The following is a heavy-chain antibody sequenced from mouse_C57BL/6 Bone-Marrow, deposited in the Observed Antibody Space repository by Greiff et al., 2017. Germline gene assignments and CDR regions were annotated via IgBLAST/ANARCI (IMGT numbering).Heavy chain of an antibody. CDR1: GYTFTTYP. CDR2: FHPNNDAT. D-gene: IGHD2-1*01. J-gene: IGHJ2*01. Sequence: VQLQQSGAELVKPGASVKMSCKASGYTFTTYPIEWMKQNHGKSLEWIGNFHPNNDATKYNEQFKGKATLTVEKSYRTVYLELSRLTSDDSAVYYCARVGNYGWYYFDYWGQGTTLTVSS. CDR3: ARVGNYGWYYFDY. V-gene: IGHV1-47*01.